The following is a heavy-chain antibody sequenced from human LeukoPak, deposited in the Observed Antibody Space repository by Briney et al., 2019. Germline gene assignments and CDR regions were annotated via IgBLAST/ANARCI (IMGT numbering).Heavy chain of an antibody. D-gene: IGHD3-16*02. Sequence: GGSLRLSCAASGFTFSSYGMRWVRQAPGKGLEWVAVISYDGSNKYYADSVKGRFTISRDNSKNTLYLQMNSLRAEDTAVYYCAKDRGRLGELSSYWGQGTLVTGSS. CDR1: GFTFSSYG. V-gene: IGHV3-30*18. CDR2: ISYDGSNK. J-gene: IGHJ4*02. CDR3: AKDRGRLGELSSY.